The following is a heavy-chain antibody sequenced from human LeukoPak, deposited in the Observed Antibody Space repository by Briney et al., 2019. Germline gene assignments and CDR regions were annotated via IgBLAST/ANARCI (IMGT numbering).Heavy chain of an antibody. J-gene: IGHJ5*02. Sequence: ASVKVSCKASGYTFTSYYIHWVRQAPGQGLEWMGIIYPGGGSTSYAQKFQGRVTMTRDTSISTAYMELSRLRSDDTAVYYCARRMISGLNWFDPWGQGTLVTVSS. V-gene: IGHV1-46*01. CDR3: ARRMISGLNWFDP. CDR1: GYTFTSYY. D-gene: IGHD3-22*01. CDR2: IYPGGGST.